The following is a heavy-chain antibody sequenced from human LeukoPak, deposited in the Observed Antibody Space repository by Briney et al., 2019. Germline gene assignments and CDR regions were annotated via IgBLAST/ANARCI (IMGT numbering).Heavy chain of an antibody. CDR1: GFTFDGYS. CDR2: ISWNSGSI. V-gene: IGHV3-9*01. Sequence: GGSLRLSCAASGFTFDGYSMHWVRQAPGKGLKWVSGISWNSGSIDYADSVKGRFTISRDNAKNTLYLQMNNLRAEDTAMYYCARDRYPAAREFDYWGQGTLVTVSS. CDR3: ARDRYPAAREFDY. D-gene: IGHD2-2*01. J-gene: IGHJ4*02.